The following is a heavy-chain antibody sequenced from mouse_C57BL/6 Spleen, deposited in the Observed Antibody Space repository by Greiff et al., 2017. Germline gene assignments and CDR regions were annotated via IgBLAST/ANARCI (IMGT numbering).Heavy chain of an antibody. CDR1: GYTFTDYY. V-gene: IGHV1-76*01. D-gene: IGHD2-4*01. Sequence: QVQLKESGAELVRPGASVKLSCKASGYTFTDYYINWVKQRPGQGLEWIARIYPGSGNTYYNEKFKGKATLTAEKSSSTAYMQLSSLTSEDSAVYFCARGNYDYDGYYFDYWGQGTTLTVSS. J-gene: IGHJ2*01. CDR2: IYPGSGNT. CDR3: ARGNYDYDGYYFDY.